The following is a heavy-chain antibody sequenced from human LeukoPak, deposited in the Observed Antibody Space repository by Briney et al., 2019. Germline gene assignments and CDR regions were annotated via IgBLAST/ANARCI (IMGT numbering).Heavy chain of an antibody. V-gene: IGHV3-21*01. CDR2: ISSSSSYI. CDR1: GFTFSXXX. CDR3: ARSTVTTPLDDY. J-gene: IGHJ4*02. D-gene: IGHD4-17*01. Sequence: GGSLRLSCAAXGFTFSXXXXXXXXXAXXXXXXXXSSISSSSSYIYYAXXXXGXXTISXDXARNSLYLQMNSLRAEDTAVYYCARSTVTTPLDDYWGQGTLVTVSS.